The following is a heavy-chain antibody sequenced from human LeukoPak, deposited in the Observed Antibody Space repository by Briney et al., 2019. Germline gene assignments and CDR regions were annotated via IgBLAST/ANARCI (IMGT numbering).Heavy chain of an antibody. V-gene: IGHV3-30*18. Sequence: GGSLRLSCADSGFTFSNYGMHWVRRAPGKGLEWEAVISYDGSKKFYADSGKGRFTISRDNSKNTLYLQMNSLRAEDTAVYYCAKDRGCSTSCYGDYYGMDVWGQGTTVTVSS. CDR3: AKDRGCSTSCYGDYYGMDV. D-gene: IGHD2-2*01. CDR2: ISYDGSKK. CDR1: GFTFSNYG. J-gene: IGHJ6*02.